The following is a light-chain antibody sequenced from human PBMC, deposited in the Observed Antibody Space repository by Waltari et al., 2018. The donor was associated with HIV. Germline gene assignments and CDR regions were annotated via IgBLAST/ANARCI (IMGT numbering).Light chain of an antibody. CDR1: QNIDSY. CDR3: QQSYNNPT. Sequence: IQMTQSPSSLSAYVGDRVTITCRASQNIDSYLNWYQQKPVRAPKLLISLTSSLQSAVLSRFSGSGSGADFTLSISSLQPEDSATYYCQQSYNNPTFVGGTKVEIK. J-gene: IGKJ4*01. CDR2: LTS. V-gene: IGKV1-39*01.